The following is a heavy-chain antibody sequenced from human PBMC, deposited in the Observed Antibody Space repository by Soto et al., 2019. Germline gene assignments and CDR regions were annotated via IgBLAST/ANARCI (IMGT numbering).Heavy chain of an antibody. Sequence: QIQMVQSGTEVKQPGAAVKISGKSSGYTFSSYSINRVRQAPGQGLEWLAWISTYSYNTRFAERVQGRVTVTLDKSARTAFMEMWGLTSDDTAVYFCARDNGYYDFWGQGTLVSVSS. J-gene: IGHJ4*02. V-gene: IGHV1-18*04. CDR2: ISTYSYNT. CDR3: ARDNGYYDF. CDR1: GYTFSSYS.